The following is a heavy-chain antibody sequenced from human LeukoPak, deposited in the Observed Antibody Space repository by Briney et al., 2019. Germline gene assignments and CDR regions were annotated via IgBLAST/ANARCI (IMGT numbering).Heavy chain of an antibody. CDR2: IYYSRST. D-gene: IGHD4-17*01. CDR3: ARAPTVTFFDY. Sequence: SETLSLTCTVSGGSISSSSYYWGWIRQPPGKGLEWIGSIYYSRSTYYSPSLKSRVTISVDTSKNQFSLKLSSVTAADTAVYYCARAPTVTFFDYWGQGTLVTVSS. CDR1: GGSISSSSYY. J-gene: IGHJ4*02. V-gene: IGHV4-39*01.